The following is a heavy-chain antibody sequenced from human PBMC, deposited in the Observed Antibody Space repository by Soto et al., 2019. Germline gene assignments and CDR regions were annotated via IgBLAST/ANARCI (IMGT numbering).Heavy chain of an antibody. J-gene: IGHJ4*02. CDR2: ISGSGDST. D-gene: IGHD3-9*01. CDR1: GFTFSSYA. CDR3: AERELTGPTFDY. V-gene: IGHV3-23*01. Sequence: GGSLRLSCAASGFTFSSYAMSWVRQAPGKGLEWVSGISGSGDSTYYADSVKGRFTISRDNSKNTLYLQMNSLRAEDTAVYYCAERELTGPTFDYWGQGTLVTVSS.